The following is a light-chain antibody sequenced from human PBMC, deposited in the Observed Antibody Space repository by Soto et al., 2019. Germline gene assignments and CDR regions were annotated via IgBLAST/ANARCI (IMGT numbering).Light chain of an antibody. J-gene: IGKJ1*01. Sequence: DIQMCQSPSTLSGSVGDRVTITCRASQTISSWLAWYQQKPGKAPKLLIYKASTLKSGVPSRFSGSGSGTEFTLTISSLQPDDFATYYCQHYNSYSEAFGQGTNVDIK. CDR3: QHYNSYSEA. CDR1: QTISSW. V-gene: IGKV1-5*03. CDR2: KAS.